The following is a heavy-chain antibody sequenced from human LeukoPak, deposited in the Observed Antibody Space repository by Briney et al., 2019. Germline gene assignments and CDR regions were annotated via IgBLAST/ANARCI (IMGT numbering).Heavy chain of an antibody. V-gene: IGHV3-9*01. CDR1: GFTFDDYA. J-gene: IGHJ3*02. CDR3: AKDIAWELRDAFDI. Sequence: GGSLRLSCAASGFTFDDYAMHWVRQAPGKGLEWVSGISWNSGSIGYADSVKGRFTISRDNAKNSLYLQMNSLRAEDAALYYCAKDIAWELRDAFDIWGQGTMVTVSS. D-gene: IGHD1-26*01. CDR2: ISWNSGSI.